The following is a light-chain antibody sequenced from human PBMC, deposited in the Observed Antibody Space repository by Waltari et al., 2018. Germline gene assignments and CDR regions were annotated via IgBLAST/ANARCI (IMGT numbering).Light chain of an antibody. CDR1: NIETKS. CDR2: YDS. V-gene: IGLV3-21*04. J-gene: IGLJ1*01. CDR3: QVWDSYRHHYV. Sequence: YVLTQPPSVSVAPGKTATITCGEDNIETKSVHWYQQKPGQAPILIMFYDSERPSGIPYRFSGSNSGNPATLTISRVEAGDEADYYCQVWDSYRHHYVFGTGTKVTVL.